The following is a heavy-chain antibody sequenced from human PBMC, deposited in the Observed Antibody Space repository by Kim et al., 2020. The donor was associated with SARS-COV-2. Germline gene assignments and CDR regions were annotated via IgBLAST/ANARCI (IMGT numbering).Heavy chain of an antibody. D-gene: IGHD3-10*01. V-gene: IGHV4-39*01. CDR2: IYYSGST. Sequence: SETLSLTCTVSGGSISSSSYYWGWIRQPPGKGLEWIGSIYYSGSTYYNPSLKSRVTISVDTSKNQFSLKLSSVTAADTAVYYCARHMPPNDYYGSGLRDAFDIWGQGTMVTVSS. CDR3: ARHMPPNDYYGSGLRDAFDI. J-gene: IGHJ3*02. CDR1: GGSISSSSYY.